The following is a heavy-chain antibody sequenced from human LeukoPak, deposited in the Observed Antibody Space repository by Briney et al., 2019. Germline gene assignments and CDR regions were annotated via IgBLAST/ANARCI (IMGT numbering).Heavy chain of an antibody. D-gene: IGHD3-22*01. Sequence: ASVKVSCKASGYTFTGDYMHWVRQAPGQGLEWLGWINPNSGDTKYAQKFQGRVTMTRDTTISTAYMELSRLTSDDTAVYYCARPPPYDSSGYGSVFDIWGQGTMVTVSS. CDR1: GYTFTGDY. CDR3: ARPPPYDSSGYGSVFDI. J-gene: IGHJ3*02. CDR2: INPNSGDT. V-gene: IGHV1-2*02.